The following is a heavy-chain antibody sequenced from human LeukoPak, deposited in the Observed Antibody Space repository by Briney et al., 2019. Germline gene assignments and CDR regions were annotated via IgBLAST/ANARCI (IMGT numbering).Heavy chain of an antibody. D-gene: IGHD6-13*01. CDR3: AKTGSSSWGYFDY. CDR2: ISGSGGST. CDR1: GFTFSSYA. J-gene: IGHJ4*02. V-gene: IGHV3-23*01. Sequence: PGGSLRLSCAASGFTFSSYAMSWVRQAPGKGLEWVSAISGSGGSTYYADSVKGRFTISRDNSRNTLYLQMNSLRAEDTAVYYCAKTGSSSWGYFDYWGQGTLVTVSS.